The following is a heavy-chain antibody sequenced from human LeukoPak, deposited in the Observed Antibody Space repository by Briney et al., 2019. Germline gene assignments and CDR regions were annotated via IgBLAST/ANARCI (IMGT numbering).Heavy chain of an antibody. J-gene: IGHJ6*02. CDR3: ARATQVGTMDV. Sequence: SETLSLTCTVSGGSISSYYWSWIRQPPGKGLEWIGYIDYSGSTNYNPSLKSRVTISVDTSKNQFSLKLSSVTAADTAVYYCARATQVGTMDVWGQGTTVTVSS. CDR2: IDYSGST. D-gene: IGHD5-12*01. CDR1: GGSISSYY. V-gene: IGHV4-59*08.